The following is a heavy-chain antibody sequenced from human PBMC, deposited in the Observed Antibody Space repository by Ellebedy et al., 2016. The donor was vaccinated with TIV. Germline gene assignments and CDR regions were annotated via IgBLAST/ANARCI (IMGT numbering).Heavy chain of an antibody. Sequence: SETLSLTCTVSGDSITSYFWTWIRQPPGKGLEWIGNFYYSGATNYNPSLKSRVTMSVDTSRNQFSLKLTSLTAADTAVYYCARDVTAAPRVFQHWGQGILVTVSS. CDR3: ARDVTAAPRVFQH. J-gene: IGHJ1*01. CDR1: GDSITSYF. CDR2: FYYSGAT. D-gene: IGHD6-13*01. V-gene: IGHV4-59*01.